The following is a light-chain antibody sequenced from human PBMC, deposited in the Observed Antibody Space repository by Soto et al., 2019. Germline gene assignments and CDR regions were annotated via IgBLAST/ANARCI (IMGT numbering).Light chain of an antibody. J-gene: IGKJ1*01. CDR2: GTS. Sequence: EMWLTQAPKSVALAPGEEPARACSASQNVGSRYLAWYQQKHGQAPRXXIYGTSNRANPIPDRLSGSGSATAFSIRISSLETGDLAVHYCQKYGSSPRTFGPGTKVDIK. CDR1: QNVGSRY. CDR3: QKYGSSPRT. V-gene: IGKV3-20*01.